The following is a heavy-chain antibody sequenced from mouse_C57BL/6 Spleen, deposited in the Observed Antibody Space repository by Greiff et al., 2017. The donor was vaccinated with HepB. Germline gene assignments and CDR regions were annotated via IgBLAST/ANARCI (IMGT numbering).Heavy chain of an antibody. Sequence: EVKLMESGGGLVKPGGSLKLSCAASGFTFSSYTMSWVRQTPEKRLEWVATISGGGGNTYYPDSVKGRFTISRDNAKNTVYLQMRSLRSEDTALYYCALQTAQPTSYYFDYWGQGTTLTVSS. CDR1: GFTFSSYT. CDR2: ISGGGGNT. J-gene: IGHJ2*01. V-gene: IGHV5-9*01. CDR3: ALQTAQPTSYYFDY. D-gene: IGHD3-2*02.